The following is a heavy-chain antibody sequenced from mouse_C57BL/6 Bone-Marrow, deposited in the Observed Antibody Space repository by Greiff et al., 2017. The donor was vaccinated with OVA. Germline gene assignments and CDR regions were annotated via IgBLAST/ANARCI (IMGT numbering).Heavy chain of an antibody. J-gene: IGHJ3*01. Sequence: VVEPGASVQISCKVSGYTFTDHTIHWMKQRPEQGLEWIGYFYPRDGSTNYSEKFKVKATLTADKSSSTAYMQLNSLTSEDSAVYFCARNYYGPWFVYWGHGTLVTVSA. V-gene: IGHV1-78*01. CDR2: FYPRDGST. CDR1: GYTFTDHT. D-gene: IGHD1-1*01. CDR3: ARNYYGPWFVY.